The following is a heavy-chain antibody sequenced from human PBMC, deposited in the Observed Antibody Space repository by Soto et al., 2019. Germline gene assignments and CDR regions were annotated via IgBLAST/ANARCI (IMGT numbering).Heavy chain of an antibody. D-gene: IGHD3-10*01. J-gene: IGHJ6*02. V-gene: IGHV5-51*01. CDR3: ARSGITMVRGVITHDYYYYGMDV. CDR1: GYSFATTW. Sequence: PGESLKISCKGSGYSFATTWIGWVRQMPGKGLEHMGLIYPGDSEAMYSPSFQGQVTISADKSISTAYLQWSSLKASDTAMYYCARSGITMVRGVITHDYYYYGMDVWGQGTTVTVSS. CDR2: IYPGDSEA.